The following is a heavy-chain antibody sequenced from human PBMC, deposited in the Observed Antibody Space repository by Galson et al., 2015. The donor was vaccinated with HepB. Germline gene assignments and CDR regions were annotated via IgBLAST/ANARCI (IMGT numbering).Heavy chain of an antibody. D-gene: IGHD3-10*01. Sequence: QSGAEVKKPGESLKISCKGSGYSFTSYWIGWVRQMPGKGLEWMGIIYPGDSDTRYSPSFQGQVTISADKSISTAYLQWSSLKASDTAMYYCARQSTRITMVRGVFLYYYGMDVWGQGTTVTVSS. V-gene: IGHV5-51*01. CDR3: ARQSTRITMVRGVFLYYYGMDV. CDR1: GYSFTSYW. J-gene: IGHJ6*02. CDR2: IYPGDSDT.